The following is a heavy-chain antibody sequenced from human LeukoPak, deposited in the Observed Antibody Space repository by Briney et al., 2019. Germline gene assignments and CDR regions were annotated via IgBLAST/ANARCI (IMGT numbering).Heavy chain of an antibody. CDR3: ARHTDYDSSGYHYYCYYMDV. Sequence: GGSLRLSCAASGFTFSDYYMSWIRQAPGKGLEWVSYISSSGTTIYYADSVKGRFTSSRDNAKTSLFLQINSLRAEDTAVYYCARHTDYDSSGYHYYCYYMDVWGKGTTVTVSS. V-gene: IGHV3-11*04. J-gene: IGHJ6*03. CDR1: GFTFSDYY. CDR2: ISSSGTTI. D-gene: IGHD3-22*01.